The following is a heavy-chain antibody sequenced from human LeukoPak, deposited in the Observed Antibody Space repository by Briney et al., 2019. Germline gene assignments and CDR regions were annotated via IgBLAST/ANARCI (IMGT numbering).Heavy chain of an antibody. Sequence: GGSLRLSCVGSGFMFRTYWMSWVRQAPGKGLEWVANIKQGGSEKYYVDSVKGRFTISRDNAKNSLYLQMNSLRAEDTAVYYCARDQTPVLLWFGEPTPLFDYWGQGTLVTVSS. CDR3: ARDQTPVLLWFGEPTPLFDY. CDR1: GFMFRTYW. CDR2: IKQGGSEK. J-gene: IGHJ4*02. V-gene: IGHV3-7*01. D-gene: IGHD3-10*01.